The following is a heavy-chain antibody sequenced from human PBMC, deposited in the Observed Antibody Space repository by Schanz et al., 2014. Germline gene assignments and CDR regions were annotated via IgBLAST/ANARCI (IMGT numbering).Heavy chain of an antibody. CDR3: AKSYDTSGYSGFDY. CDR1: GFTFRGHA. CDR2: TSTDGTKT. D-gene: IGHD3-22*01. Sequence: VQLVESGGGLVQPGGSLRLSCAASGFTFRGHAMHWVRQAPGQGLEKVAVTSTDGTKTYYAASVRGRFTISRDNSKNTVYLQMNSLRSEDTAVYFCAKSYDTSGYSGFDYWGQGTLVTVSS. V-gene: IGHV3-30*04. J-gene: IGHJ4*02.